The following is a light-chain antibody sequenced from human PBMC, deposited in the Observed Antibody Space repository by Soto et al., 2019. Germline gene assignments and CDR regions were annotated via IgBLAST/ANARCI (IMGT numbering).Light chain of an antibody. V-gene: IGKV3-11*01. CDR3: QQRDNWPLT. Sequence: EIVLTQSPDTLSLSPGERATLSCRASQSISSYLAWYQQKPGQAPRLLIYDASDRATGIPARFSGGGSETDFTLTISSLEPEDFGVYYCQQRDNWPLTFGQGTRVEIK. CDR2: DAS. J-gene: IGKJ5*01. CDR1: QSISSY.